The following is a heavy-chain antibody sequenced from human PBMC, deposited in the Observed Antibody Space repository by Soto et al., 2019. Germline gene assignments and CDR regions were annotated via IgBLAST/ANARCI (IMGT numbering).Heavy chain of an antibody. CDR2: IIPIFGTA. CDR1: GGTFSSYA. D-gene: IGHD1-26*01. Sequence: ASVKVSCKASGGTFSSYAISWVRQAPGQGLEWMGGIIPIFGTANYAQKFQGRVTITADESTSTAYMELSSLRSEDTAVYYCARDMGWELSYYYGMDVWGQGTTVTVS. CDR3: ARDMGWELSYYYGMDV. J-gene: IGHJ6*02. V-gene: IGHV1-69*13.